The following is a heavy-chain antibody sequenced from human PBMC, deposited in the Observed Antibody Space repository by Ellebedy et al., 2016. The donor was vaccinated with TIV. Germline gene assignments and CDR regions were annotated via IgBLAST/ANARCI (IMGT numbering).Heavy chain of an antibody. CDR1: GLTFSSHA. CDR2: ITESGGNT. J-gene: IGHJ3*01. CDR3: ARDPVGVGPAFDV. D-gene: IGHD4-23*01. V-gene: IGHV3-23*01. Sequence: GESLKISCAASGLTFSSHAMSWVRQAPGTGLEWVSSITESGGNTYYADSVNGRFTISRDNSKDTLFLQMNSLRAEDTAIYFCARDPVGVGPAFDVWGQGTMVTVSS.